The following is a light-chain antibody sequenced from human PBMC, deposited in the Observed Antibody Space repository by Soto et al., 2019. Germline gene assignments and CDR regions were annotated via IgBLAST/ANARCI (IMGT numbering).Light chain of an antibody. CDR2: ANS. Sequence: QSVLTQPPSVSGAPGQRVTVSCTGSSSNIGAGYDVHWYQQLPGTAPKLLIYANSNRPSGVPDRFSGTKSGTSASLAISGLQAEDEADYYCQSYDSSLSGSVFGGGTKVTDL. V-gene: IGLV1-40*01. CDR3: QSYDSSLSGSV. J-gene: IGLJ2*01. CDR1: SSNIGAGYD.